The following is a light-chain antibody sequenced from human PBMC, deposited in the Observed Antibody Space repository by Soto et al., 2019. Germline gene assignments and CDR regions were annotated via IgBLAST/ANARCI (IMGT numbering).Light chain of an antibody. CDR2: DVS. CDR1: SSDVGGYNY. CDR3: CSYAGSYIYV. J-gene: IGLJ1*01. V-gene: IGLV2-11*01. Sequence: QSALTQPRSVSGSPGQSVTISCTGTSSDVGGYNYVSWYQQHPGKAPKLMIYDVSQRPSGVPDRFSGSKSGNTASLTISGLLAEDEADYYCCSYAGSYIYVFGTGTKVTVL.